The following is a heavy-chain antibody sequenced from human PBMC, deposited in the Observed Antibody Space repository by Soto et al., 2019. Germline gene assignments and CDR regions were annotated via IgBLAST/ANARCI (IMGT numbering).Heavy chain of an antibody. CDR1: GGSISSGDHY. CDR3: ARNYGGDYSDY. Sequence: QVQLQESGPGLVKPSQTLSLTCNVSGGSISSGDHYWTWIRQPPGKGLEWIGCIYYRGRTYYSPSLKSLVSMSVDTSKNQFSLELSSVTAADTAVYYCARNYGGDYSDYWGQGALVTVSS. V-gene: IGHV4-30-4*01. J-gene: IGHJ4*02. CDR2: IYYRGRT. D-gene: IGHD2-21*01.